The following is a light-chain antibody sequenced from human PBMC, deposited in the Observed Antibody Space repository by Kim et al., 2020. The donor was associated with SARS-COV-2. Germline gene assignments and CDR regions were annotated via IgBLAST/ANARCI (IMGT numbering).Light chain of an antibody. J-gene: IGKJ4*01. Sequence: IVLTQSPATLSLSPGERATLSCRASQNVYNSLAWYQVKPGQAPRLLVYEASKRATGIPPRFRGSGSGTDFTLTISNLEPEDFAVYFCQQRTDWPPLTFGGGTKVDIK. CDR1: QNVYNS. V-gene: IGKV3-11*01. CDR2: EAS. CDR3: QQRTDWPPLT.